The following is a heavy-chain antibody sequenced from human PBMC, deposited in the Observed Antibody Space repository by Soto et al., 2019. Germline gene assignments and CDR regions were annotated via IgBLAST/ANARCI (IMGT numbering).Heavy chain of an antibody. CDR2: IVMDGSQQ. D-gene: IGHD3-16*01. Sequence: QVHLVDSGGGVVQTGWSLRLSCAASGFTCSNHGMHWVRQAPGKGLEWVAVIVMDGSQQHYADSLKGRFTISRDNSKNTLYLQMNSLRAEDTGVYYCARDDEYDENGFDYWGQGTLVSVSS. CDR1: GFTCSNHG. J-gene: IGHJ4*02. CDR3: ARDDEYDENGFDY. V-gene: IGHV3-33*05.